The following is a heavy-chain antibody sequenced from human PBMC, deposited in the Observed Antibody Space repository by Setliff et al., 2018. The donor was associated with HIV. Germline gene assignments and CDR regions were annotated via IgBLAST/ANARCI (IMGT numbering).Heavy chain of an antibody. CDR1: GGSISSHY. CDR2: IYYNGIT. D-gene: IGHD3-9*01. CDR3: ARTDWARTSYYYYYGMNV. J-gene: IGHJ6*02. V-gene: IGHV4-59*08. Sequence: PSETLSLTCTVSGGSISSHYWSWIRQPPGKGLEWIGSIYYNGITNYNPSLKSRVTISVDTSKNQFSLKLSSVTAADTAVYYCARTDWARTSYYYYYGMNVWGQGTTVTVSS.